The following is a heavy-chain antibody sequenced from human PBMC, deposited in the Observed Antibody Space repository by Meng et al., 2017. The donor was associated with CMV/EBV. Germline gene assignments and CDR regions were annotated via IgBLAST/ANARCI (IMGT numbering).Heavy chain of an antibody. D-gene: IGHD3-10*01. V-gene: IGHV4-34*01. CDR1: GGSFSGYY. Sequence: SETLSLTCAVYGGSFSGYYWSWIRQPPGKGLEWIGEINHSGGTNYNPSLKSRVTISVDTSKNQFSLKLSSVTAADTAVYYCARSTMVRGVITRYFDLWGRGTLVTVSS. CDR3: ARSTMVRGVITRYFDL. CDR2: INHSGGT. J-gene: IGHJ2*01.